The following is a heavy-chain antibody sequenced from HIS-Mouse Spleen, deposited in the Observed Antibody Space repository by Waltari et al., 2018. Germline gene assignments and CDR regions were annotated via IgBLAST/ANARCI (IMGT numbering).Heavy chain of an antibody. Sequence: QVQLVQSGAEGKKPGSSVKVSCKASGGTFSSYAISWVRPAPGQGLEWMGRIIPILGIANYAQKFQGRVTITADKSTSTAYMELSSLRSEDTAVYYCARVVDYYDSSGYNYWGQGTLVTVSS. D-gene: IGHD3-22*01. CDR3: ARVVDYYDSSGYNY. CDR1: GGTFSSYA. V-gene: IGHV1-69*04. CDR2: IIPILGIA. J-gene: IGHJ4*02.